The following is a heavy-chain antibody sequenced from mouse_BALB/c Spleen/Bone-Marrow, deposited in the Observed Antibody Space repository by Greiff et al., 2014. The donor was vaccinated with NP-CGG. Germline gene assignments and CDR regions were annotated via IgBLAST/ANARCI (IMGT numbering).Heavy chain of an antibody. J-gene: IGHJ2*01. Sequence: VKLVESGPGLVAPSQSLSITCTVSGFSLTSYGVHWVRQPPGKGLEWLGVIWAGGSTNYNSTLMSRLSISKDNSKSQVFLKMNSLQTDDTAMYYCARYYYGFLDYWGQGTTITVSS. D-gene: IGHD1-2*01. CDR3: ARYYYGFLDY. CDR2: IWAGGST. V-gene: IGHV2-9*02. CDR1: GFSLTSYG.